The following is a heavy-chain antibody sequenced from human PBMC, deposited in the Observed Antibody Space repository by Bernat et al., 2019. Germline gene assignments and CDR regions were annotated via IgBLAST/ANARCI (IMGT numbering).Heavy chain of an antibody. CDR3: AHKCITGTRNWFDP. V-gene: IGHV2-5*02. CDR2: IYWDDDK. CDR1: GFSLSTSGVG. J-gene: IGHJ5*02. Sequence: QITLKESGPTLVKPTQTLTLTCTFSGFSLSTSGVGVGWIRQPPGKALEWLALIYWDDDKRYSPSLKSRLTITKDTSKNQVVLTMTNMDPVDTATYYCAHKCITGTRNWFDPWGQGTLVTVSS. D-gene: IGHD1-7*01.